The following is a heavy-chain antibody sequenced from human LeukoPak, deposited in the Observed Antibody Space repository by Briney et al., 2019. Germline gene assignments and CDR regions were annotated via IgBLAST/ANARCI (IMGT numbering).Heavy chain of an antibody. J-gene: IGHJ6*03. CDR3: ARGITIFGVVIPNYYYYYMDV. CDR2: ISAYNGNT. V-gene: IGHV1-18*01. D-gene: IGHD3-3*01. Sequence: ASVKVSCKASGYTFTSYGISWVRQAPGQGLEWMGWISAYNGNTNYAQKLQGRVTMTTDTSTSTAYMELRSLRSDDTAVYYCARGITIFGVVIPNYYYYYMDVWGKGTTVTVSS. CDR1: GYTFTSYG.